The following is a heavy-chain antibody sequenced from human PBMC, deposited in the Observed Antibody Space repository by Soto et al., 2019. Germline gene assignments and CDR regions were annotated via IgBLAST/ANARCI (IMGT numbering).Heavy chain of an antibody. Sequence: SGGSLRLSCAASGFTFSSYGMHWVRQAPGKGLEWVAVISYDGSNKYYADSVKGRFTISRDNSKNTLYLQMNSLRAEDTAVYYCAKDQLALVADDAFDIWGQGTMVTVSS. CDR2: ISYDGSNK. D-gene: IGHD5-12*01. CDR1: GFTFSSYG. J-gene: IGHJ3*02. V-gene: IGHV3-30*18. CDR3: AKDQLALVADDAFDI.